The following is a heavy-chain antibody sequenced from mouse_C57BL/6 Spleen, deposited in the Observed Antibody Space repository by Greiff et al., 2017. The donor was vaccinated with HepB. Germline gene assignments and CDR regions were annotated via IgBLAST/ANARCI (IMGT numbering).Heavy chain of an antibody. Sequence: EVKLMESEGGLVQPGSSMKLSCTASGFTFSDYYMAWVRQVPEKGLEWVANINYDGSSTYYLDSLKSRFIISRDNAKNILYLQMSSLKSEDTATYYCARDPKLGYFDDWGQGTTLTVSS. CDR1: GFTFSDYY. D-gene: IGHD4-1*01. V-gene: IGHV5-16*01. CDR2: INYDGSST. J-gene: IGHJ2*01. CDR3: ARDPKLGYFDD.